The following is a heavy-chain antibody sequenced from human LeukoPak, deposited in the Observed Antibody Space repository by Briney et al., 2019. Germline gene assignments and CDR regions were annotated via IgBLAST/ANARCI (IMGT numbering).Heavy chain of an antibody. V-gene: IGHV4-61*02. Sequence: SETLSVTCTVSGGSISSGSYYWSWIRQPAGKGLEWIGRIYTSGSTNYNPSLKSRVTISVDTSKNQFSLKLSSVTAADTAVYYCASSGPYSSSWYNYYYGMDVWGQGTTVTVSS. D-gene: IGHD6-13*01. J-gene: IGHJ6*02. CDR1: GGSISSGSYY. CDR3: ASSGPYSSSWYNYYYGMDV. CDR2: IYTSGST.